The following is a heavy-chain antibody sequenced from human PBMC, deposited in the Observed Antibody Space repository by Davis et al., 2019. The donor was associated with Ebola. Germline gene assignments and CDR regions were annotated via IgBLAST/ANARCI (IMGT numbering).Heavy chain of an antibody. CDR1: GFTFSDHN. CDR3: AMDLNWPGT. V-gene: IGHV3-7*03. Sequence: PGGSLRLSCAASGFTFSDHNMGWVRQAPGKGLEWVANINPDGSEVHYVDSVRGRFTISRDNTNNLLYLQMNTLRVADTALYYCAMDLNWPGTWGQGTLVTVSS. J-gene: IGHJ5*02. CDR2: INPDGSEV. D-gene: IGHD3/OR15-3a*01.